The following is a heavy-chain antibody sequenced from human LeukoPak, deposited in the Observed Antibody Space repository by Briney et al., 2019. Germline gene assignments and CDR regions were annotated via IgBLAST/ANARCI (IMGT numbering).Heavy chain of an antibody. Sequence: QAGGSLRLSCAASGFTFSSYAMSWVRQAPGKGLEWVSAISGSGGSPYYADSVKGRFTISRDNAKNSLYLQMNSLRAEDTAVYYCARDLPPYYYDSSGYYYGHAFDIWGQGTMVTVSS. D-gene: IGHD3-22*01. CDR2: ISGSGGSP. V-gene: IGHV3-23*01. CDR1: GFTFSSYA. J-gene: IGHJ3*02. CDR3: ARDLPPYYYDSSGYYYGHAFDI.